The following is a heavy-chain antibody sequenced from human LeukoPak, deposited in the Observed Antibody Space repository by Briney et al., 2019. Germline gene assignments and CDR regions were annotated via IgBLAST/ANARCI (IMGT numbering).Heavy chain of an antibody. CDR1: GGSISSGSYY. CDR2: IYTSGST. CDR3: AREGVGGRIAAAHPYYFDY. J-gene: IGHJ4*02. V-gene: IGHV4-61*02. Sequence: SETLSLTCTVSGGSISSGSYYWSWIRQPAGKGLEWIGRIYTSGSTNYNPSLKSRVTISVDTSKNQFSLKLSSVTAADTAMYYCAREGVGGRIAAAHPYYFDYWGQGTLVTVSS. D-gene: IGHD6-13*01.